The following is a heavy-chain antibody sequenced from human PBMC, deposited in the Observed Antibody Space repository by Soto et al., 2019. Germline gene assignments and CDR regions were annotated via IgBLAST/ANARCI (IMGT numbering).Heavy chain of an antibody. D-gene: IGHD3-22*01. CDR2: MNPNSGNT. Sequence: GASVKVSCKASGYTFTSYDINWVRQATGQGLEWMGWMNPNSGNTGYAQKFQGRVTMTRNTSISTAYMELSSLRSEDTAVYYCERGRSSGYYLTYWGQGTLVTVSS. CDR1: GYTFTSYD. CDR3: ERGRSSGYYLTY. J-gene: IGHJ4*02. V-gene: IGHV1-8*01.